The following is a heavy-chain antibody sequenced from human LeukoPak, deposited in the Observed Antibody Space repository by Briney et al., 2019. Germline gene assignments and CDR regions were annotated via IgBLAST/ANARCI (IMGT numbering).Heavy chain of an antibody. V-gene: IGHV4-4*02. CDR3: ARGGYYGSGNDFRFDP. CDR1: GGSISSSNW. Sequence: SETLSLTCAVSGGSISSSNWWSWVRQPPGKGLEWIGEIYHSGSTNYNPSLKSRVTISVETSKNQFSLKLKSVTAADTAVYYCARGGYYGSGNDFRFDPWGQGTLVTVSS. CDR2: IYHSGST. D-gene: IGHD3-10*01. J-gene: IGHJ5*02.